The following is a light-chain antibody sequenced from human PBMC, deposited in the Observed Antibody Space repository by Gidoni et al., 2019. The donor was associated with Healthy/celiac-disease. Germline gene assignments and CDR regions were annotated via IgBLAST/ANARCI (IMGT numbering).Light chain of an antibody. J-gene: IGLJ2*01. CDR1: SSDVGGYNY. CDR3: SSYTSSSTVV. Sequence: QSALTQPASVSGSPGPSITISCTGTSSDVGGYNYVSWYQQHQGKAPKLMIYEVSNRPSGVSNRFSGSKSGNTASLTISGLQAEDEADYYCSSYTSSSTVVFGGGTKLTVL. V-gene: IGLV2-14*01. CDR2: EVS.